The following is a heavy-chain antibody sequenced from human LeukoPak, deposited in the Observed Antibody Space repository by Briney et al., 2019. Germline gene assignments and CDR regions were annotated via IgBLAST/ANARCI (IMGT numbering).Heavy chain of an antibody. J-gene: IGHJ5*02. D-gene: IGHD6-19*01. Sequence: GGPLRLSCAASGFTFSTFTMHWLRQAPGKGVEGVAVVSHDGNDKFYADSVRGRFTISRENSKNTLSLQMNSLRPEDTAVYYCARDEGGKYSSGWMSNWFDPWGQGTLVTVSS. CDR1: GFTFSTFT. CDR2: VSHDGNDK. CDR3: ARDEGGKYSSGWMSNWFDP. V-gene: IGHV3-30-3*01.